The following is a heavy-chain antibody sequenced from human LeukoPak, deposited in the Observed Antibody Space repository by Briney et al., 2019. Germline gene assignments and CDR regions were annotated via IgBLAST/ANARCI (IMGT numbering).Heavy chain of an antibody. D-gene: IGHD3-9*01. Sequence: GGSLRLSCAASGFTFSSYAMSWVRQAPGKGLKWVSAISGSGGSTYYADSVKGRFTISRDNSKNTLYLQMNSLRAEDTAVYYCAKPHYDILTGYYTIFDYWGQGTLLTVSS. J-gene: IGHJ4*02. CDR3: AKPHYDILTGYYTIFDY. CDR2: ISGSGGST. CDR1: GFTFSSYA. V-gene: IGHV3-23*01.